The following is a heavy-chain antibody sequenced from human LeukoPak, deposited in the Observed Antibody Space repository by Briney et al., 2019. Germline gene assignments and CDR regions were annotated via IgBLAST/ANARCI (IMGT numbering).Heavy chain of an antibody. CDR2: ITTSGDTT. J-gene: IGHJ4*02. CDR1: GFTFSHYE. CDR3: ARGRNVFVS. V-gene: IGHV3-48*03. D-gene: IGHD3-10*02. Sequence: GGSLRLSCAASGFTFSHYEMNWVRQAPGKGLEWVSFITTSGDTTYYADSVKGRFTISRDNAKNSLYLQMNSLRAEDTAVYYCARGRNVFVSWGQGTLVTVSS.